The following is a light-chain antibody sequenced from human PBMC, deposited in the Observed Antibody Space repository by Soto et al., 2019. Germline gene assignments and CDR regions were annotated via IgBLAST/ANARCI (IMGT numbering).Light chain of an antibody. Sequence: QSALTQPASVSGSPGQSITISCTGSPDLVSWYQQHPGSAPKLLIDEDTKRPSGVPDRFSGSKSGNTASLTVSGLQAEDEADHYCSSYAGSSNVFGTGTKVTVL. CDR2: EDT. CDR3: SSYAGSSNV. CDR1: PDL. V-gene: IGLV2-14*02. J-gene: IGLJ1*01.